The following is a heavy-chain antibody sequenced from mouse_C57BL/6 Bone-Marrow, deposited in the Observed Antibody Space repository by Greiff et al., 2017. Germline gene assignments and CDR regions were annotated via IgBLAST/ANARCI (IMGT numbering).Heavy chain of an antibody. Sequence: VQLQQPGAELVKPGASVKMSCKASGYTFTSYWITWVKQRPGQGLEWIGDIYPGSGSTNYNEKFKSKATLTVDTSSSTAYMQLSSLTSEDSAVYHCARGYYGSSLYAMDYWGQGTSVTVSS. CDR3: ARGYYGSSLYAMDY. V-gene: IGHV1-55*01. CDR2: IYPGSGST. J-gene: IGHJ4*01. CDR1: GYTFTSYW. D-gene: IGHD1-1*01.